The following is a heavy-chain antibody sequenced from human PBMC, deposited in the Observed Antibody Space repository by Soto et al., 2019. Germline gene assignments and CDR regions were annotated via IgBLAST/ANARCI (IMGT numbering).Heavy chain of an antibody. CDR1: GFIFSNYA. Sequence: PGCSLRLSCIASGFIFSNYAMSWVRQAPGKGLEWVSGISGSGVRTYYADSVKGRFTISRDNSKNTLYLQMNSLRAEDTAVHYCAKDDGSSWYVDYWGQGTLVTVSS. D-gene: IGHD6-13*01. CDR3: AKDDGSSWYVDY. CDR2: ISGSGVRT. V-gene: IGHV3-23*01. J-gene: IGHJ4*02.